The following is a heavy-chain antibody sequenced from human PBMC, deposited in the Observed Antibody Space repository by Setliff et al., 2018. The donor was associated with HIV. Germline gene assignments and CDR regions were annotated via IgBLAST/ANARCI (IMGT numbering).Heavy chain of an antibody. Sequence: SETLSLTCTVSGGSISTGGFYWTWIRHPPGKGLEWLGYINYSGTTYYNPSLKSRLSFSLDTSKMQFSLKLGSVTAADTAVYYCARTMLRGVLALDSWGQGTGVTVSS. V-gene: IGHV4-31*03. CDR3: ARTMLRGVLALDS. D-gene: IGHD3-10*01. J-gene: IGHJ4*02. CDR1: GGSISTGGFY. CDR2: INYSGTT.